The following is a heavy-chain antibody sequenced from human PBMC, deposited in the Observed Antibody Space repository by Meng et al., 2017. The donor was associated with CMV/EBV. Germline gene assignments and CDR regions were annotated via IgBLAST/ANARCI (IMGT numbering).Heavy chain of an antibody. V-gene: IGHV1-69*12. D-gene: IGHD1-26*01. CDR2: IIPVFETA. Sequence: VQRVQAAAEVKKPGSSVKVPCKTSGGTFSTFAISWVRQAPGEGLEWMGGIIPVFETANYAERFQDRVTITADDSTTTAYMELSSLRADDTALYFCARGGDSWYSDYWGQGTLVTVSS. CDR3: ARGGDSWYSDY. CDR1: GGTFSTFA. J-gene: IGHJ4*02.